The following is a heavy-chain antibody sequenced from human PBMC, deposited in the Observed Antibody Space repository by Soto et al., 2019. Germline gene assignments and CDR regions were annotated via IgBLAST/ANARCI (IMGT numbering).Heavy chain of an antibody. J-gene: IGHJ4*02. CDR2: INHSGRT. V-gene: IGHV4-34*01. CDR3: ARDKITGLFDY. D-gene: IGHD2-8*02. Sequence: QVQLQQWGAGLLKPSETLSLTCAVYGGSFSGYYWTWIRQPPGTGLEWIGEINHSGRTNYNPSLTSRVTISVDTSKSQFSLQLTAVTAADTAVYYCARDKITGLFDYWGQGPLVTVSS. CDR1: GGSFSGYY.